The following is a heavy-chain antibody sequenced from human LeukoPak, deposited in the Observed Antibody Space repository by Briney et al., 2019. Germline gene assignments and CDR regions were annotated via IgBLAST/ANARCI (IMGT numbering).Heavy chain of an antibody. V-gene: IGHV3-21*01. CDR3: VGPDSQFDC. J-gene: IGHJ4*02. CDR2: ISANSLHI. D-gene: IGHD3-10*01. CDR1: GFTFSDQS. Sequence: GGSPRLSCAASGFTFSDQSMNWVRQAPGKGLEWVSSISANSLHIFYADSVKGRFTISRDNAKNSLYLQMNNLRVEDTAVYYCVGPDSQFDCWGQGTLVTVSS.